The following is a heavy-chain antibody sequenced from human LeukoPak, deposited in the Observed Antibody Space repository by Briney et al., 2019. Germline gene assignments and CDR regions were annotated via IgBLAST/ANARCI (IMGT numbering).Heavy chain of an antibody. Sequence: SVKDSCKASGGTFISYAISWVRQAPGQGLEWMGGIIPIFGTANYAQKFQGRGTITADETTSTAYMELSSLRSEDTGVCYCARDRPNDYGDVFDYWGQGTLVTVSS. CDR1: GGTFISYA. V-gene: IGHV1-69*13. CDR3: ARDRPNDYGDVFDY. J-gene: IGHJ4*02. D-gene: IGHD4-17*01. CDR2: IIPIFGTA.